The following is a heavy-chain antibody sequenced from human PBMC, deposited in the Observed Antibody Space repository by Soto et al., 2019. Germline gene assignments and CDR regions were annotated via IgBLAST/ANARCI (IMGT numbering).Heavy chain of an antibody. D-gene: IGHD6-13*01. V-gene: IGHV1-8*01. CDR2: LNPNSGDT. CDR1: GYTFSSYD. J-gene: IGHJ4*02. CDR3: ATSGVSWYLY. Sequence: QVQLVQSGAEVKKPGASVKVSCTASGYTFSSYDINWVRQATGQGLEWMGWLNPNSGDTRYAQKFQGRVTLPRNTSIDTAYIELSSLTSDDTAVYYFATSGVSWYLYWGQGTLVTVSA.